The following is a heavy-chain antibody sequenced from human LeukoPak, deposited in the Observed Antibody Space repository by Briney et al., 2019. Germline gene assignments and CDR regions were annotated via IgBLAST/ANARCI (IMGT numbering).Heavy chain of an antibody. V-gene: IGHV1-69*13. CDR2: IIPIFGTA. CDR3: ARHKTLLELVLPDREYYYYMDV. CDR1: GGTFSSYA. D-gene: IGHD6-6*01. Sequence: ASVKVSCKASGGTFSSYAISWVRQAPGQGLEWMGGIIPIFGTANYAQKFQGRVTITADESTSTAYLQWSSLKASDTAMYYCARHKTLLELVLPDREYYYYMDVWGKGTTVTVSS. J-gene: IGHJ6*03.